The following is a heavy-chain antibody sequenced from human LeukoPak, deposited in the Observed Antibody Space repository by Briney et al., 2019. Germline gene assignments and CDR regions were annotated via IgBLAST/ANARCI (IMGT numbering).Heavy chain of an antibody. D-gene: IGHD3-10*01. CDR2: INWNGGST. CDR3: ARGAGSGYYFYMDV. J-gene: IGHJ6*03. V-gene: IGHV3-20*04. Sequence: GGSLRLSCAASGFTFDDHGMSWVRQTPGKGLEWVSGINWNGGSTGYTDSVKGRFIISRDNAKNSLYLQINSLRAEDTALYYCARGAGSGYYFYMDVWGKGTTVTVSS. CDR1: GFTFDDHG.